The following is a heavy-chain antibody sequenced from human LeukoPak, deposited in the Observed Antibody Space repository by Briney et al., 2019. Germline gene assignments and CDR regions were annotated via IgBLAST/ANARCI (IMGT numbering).Heavy chain of an antibody. Sequence: ASVKVSCKASGYTFTSYDINWVRQATGQGLEWMGWMNPNSGNTGYAQKFQGRVTITRNTSISTAYMELSSLRSEDTAVYYCARSLWEDILTGYPMYYFDYWGQGTLVTVSS. D-gene: IGHD3-9*01. CDR3: ARSLWEDILTGYPMYYFDY. J-gene: IGHJ4*02. CDR2: MNPNSGNT. V-gene: IGHV1-8*03. CDR1: GYTFTSYD.